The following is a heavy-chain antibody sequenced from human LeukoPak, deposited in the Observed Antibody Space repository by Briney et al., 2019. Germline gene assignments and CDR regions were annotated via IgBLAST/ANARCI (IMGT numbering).Heavy chain of an antibody. D-gene: IGHD3-10*01. J-gene: IGHJ4*02. CDR3: ARDRRYYGSDFDY. V-gene: IGHV3-30*07. Sequence: PGGSLRLSCAASGFTFSSYAMHWVRQAPGKGLEWVAVISYDGSNKYYADSVKGRFTISRDNSKNTLYLQMNSLRAEDTAVYYCARDRRYYGSDFDYWGQGTLVTVSS. CDR2: ISYDGSNK. CDR1: GFTFSSYA.